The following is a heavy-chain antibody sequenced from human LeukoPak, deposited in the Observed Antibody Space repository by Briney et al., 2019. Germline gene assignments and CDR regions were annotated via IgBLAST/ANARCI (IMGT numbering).Heavy chain of an antibody. V-gene: IGHV3-7*01. Sequence: GGSLRLSCIASGFNFGNSWMSWVRQAPGKGLEWVANIKHNGDDLNYVDSVEGRFTISRDNAQNSLYLHMTSLRAEDTAVYYCARELRTFDSWGQGTLVTVSS. CDR3: ARELRTFDS. D-gene: IGHD3-16*01. J-gene: IGHJ4*02. CDR1: GFNFGNSW. CDR2: IKHNGDDL.